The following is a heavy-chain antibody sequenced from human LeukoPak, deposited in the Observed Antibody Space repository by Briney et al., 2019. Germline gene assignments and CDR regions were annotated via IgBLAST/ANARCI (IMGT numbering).Heavy chain of an antibody. J-gene: IGHJ4*02. CDR1: GFTVRTNY. V-gene: IGHV3-66*01. CDR3: VREERGLAIDY. Sequence: GGSLRLSCAASGFTVRTNYMSWVRQAPGKGLEWVSVLYSGGNTYYADSVKGRFTISRDDSKNTLYLQMSSLRVEDTAVYYCVREERGLAIDYWGQGTLVTVSS. D-gene: IGHD5-12*01. CDR2: LYSGGNT.